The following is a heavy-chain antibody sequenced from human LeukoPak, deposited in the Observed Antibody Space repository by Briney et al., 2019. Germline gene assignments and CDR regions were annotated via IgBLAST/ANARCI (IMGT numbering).Heavy chain of an antibody. D-gene: IGHD5-18*01. CDR1: GFTFSSHG. CDR3: ARVLTASLDY. V-gene: IGHV3-33*01. CDR2: VWYDGSKK. J-gene: IGHJ4*02. Sequence: QSGGSLRLSCAASGFTFSSHGMHWVRQAPGKGLEWVAIVWYDGSKKQYADSVKGRFTVSRDNSKNTLYLQMSSLRAEDTAVYYCARVLTASLDYWGQGTLVTVSS.